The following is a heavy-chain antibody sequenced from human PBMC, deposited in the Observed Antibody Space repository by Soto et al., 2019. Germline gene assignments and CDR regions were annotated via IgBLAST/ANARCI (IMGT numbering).Heavy chain of an antibody. CDR3: ARVVGALGHWFDP. J-gene: IGHJ5*02. CDR1: GYTFTSYG. D-gene: IGHD1-26*01. V-gene: IGHV1-18*01. CDR2: ISAYNYNT. Sequence: QVQLVQSGAEVKKPGASVKVSCKASGYTFTSYGLSWVRQAPGQGLEWMGRISAYNYNTNYAQKLQGSVTMTPDTYTRTAYMELRSLRSDDTAVYYCARVVGALGHWFDPWGQGTLVTVSS.